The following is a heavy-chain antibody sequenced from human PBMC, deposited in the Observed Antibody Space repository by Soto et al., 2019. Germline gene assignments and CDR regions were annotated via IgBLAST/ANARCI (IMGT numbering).Heavy chain of an antibody. CDR3: AKDLTRQLAYWLDP. CDR1: GFSFTGYY. V-gene: IGHV1-2*02. CDR2: INAHSGGT. Sequence: ASVKVSCKASGFSFTGYYIHWLRQAPGQGLEWMGWINAHSGGTEYAQKFQGRVTLTRDTSISTAYMTLSSLRSDDTAIYYCAKDLTRQLAYWLDPWGQGTQVTVAS. D-gene: IGHD6-6*01. J-gene: IGHJ5*02.